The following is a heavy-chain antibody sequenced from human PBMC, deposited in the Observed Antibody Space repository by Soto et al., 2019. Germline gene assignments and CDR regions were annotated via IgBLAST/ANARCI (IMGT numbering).Heavy chain of an antibody. CDR2: INHSGST. Sequence: ETLSLTCTVSGGSISSSSYYWGWIRQPPGKGLEWIGDINHSGSTNYNPSLKSRVTISVDTSKNQFSLKLSSVTAADTAVYYCARRGHSGWKTFDYWGQGTLVTVSS. CDR1: GGSISSSSYY. D-gene: IGHD6-19*01. V-gene: IGHV4-39*07. CDR3: ARRGHSGWKTFDY. J-gene: IGHJ4*02.